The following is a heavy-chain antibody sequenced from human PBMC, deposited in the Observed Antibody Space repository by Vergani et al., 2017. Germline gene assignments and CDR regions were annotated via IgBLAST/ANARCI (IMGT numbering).Heavy chain of an antibody. CDR2: IIPILGIA. CDR1: GGTFSSYA. D-gene: IGHD6-19*01. CDR3: AEGSIAVAQSTDAFDI. V-gene: IGHV1-69*04. J-gene: IGHJ3*02. Sequence: QVQLVQSGAAVKKPGSSVKVSCKASGGTFSSYAISWVRQAPGQGLEWMGRIIPILGIAKYAQKVQGRVTMTADKSTSTAYLELSSRRSEDTAVYYGAEGSIAVAQSTDAFDIGGQGTMVTVSS.